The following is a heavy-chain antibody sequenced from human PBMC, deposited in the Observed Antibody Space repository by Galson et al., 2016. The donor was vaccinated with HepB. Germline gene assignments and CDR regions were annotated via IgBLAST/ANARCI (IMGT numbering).Heavy chain of an antibody. V-gene: IGHV3-21*01. CDR1: GFIFSSYA. Sequence: SLRLSCAASGFIFSSYAMNWVRLAPGKGLEWVSSISRSSSYIYYADSVKGRFTISRDNAKDSLFLQMNSLRGEDTAVYYCVRGEGGYDLSKGGSDYWGQGTLVSVSS. D-gene: IGHD5-12*01. CDR3: VRGEGGYDLSKGGSDY. J-gene: IGHJ4*02. CDR2: ISRSSSYI.